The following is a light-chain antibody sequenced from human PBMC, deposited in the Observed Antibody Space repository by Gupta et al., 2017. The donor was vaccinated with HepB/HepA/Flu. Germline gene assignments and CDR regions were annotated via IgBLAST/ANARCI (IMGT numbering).Light chain of an antibody. Sequence: QSALTQPASVSGSPGQSITISCTGTSSDVGNYNLVSWYQRHPGKAPKLMIYEVSKRPSGIADRFSGSKSGNTASLTISGRQEDDEADYYCCSDAGSSSVVFGGGTKLTVL. J-gene: IGLJ2*01. CDR3: CSDAGSSSVV. CDR2: EVS. CDR1: SSDVGNYNL. V-gene: IGLV2-23*02.